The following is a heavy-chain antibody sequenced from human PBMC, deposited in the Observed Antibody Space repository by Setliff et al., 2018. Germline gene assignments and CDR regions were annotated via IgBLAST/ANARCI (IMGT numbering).Heavy chain of an antibody. J-gene: IGHJ4*02. D-gene: IGHD2-21*01. Sequence: PGGSLRLSCAASGFTFSSYWMDWARQAPGKGLEWVANIKEDGSQRNYVDAVRGRFTVSRDNARKLLYLQMNSLRVDDTAVYYCSSYLVSWGQGALVTVSS. CDR1: GFTFSSYW. CDR2: IKEDGSQR. V-gene: IGHV3-7*01. CDR3: SSYLVS.